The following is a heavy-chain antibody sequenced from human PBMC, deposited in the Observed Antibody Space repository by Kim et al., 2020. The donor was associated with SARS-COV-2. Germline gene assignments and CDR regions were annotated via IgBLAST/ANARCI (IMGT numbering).Heavy chain of an antibody. Sequence: GGSLRLSCAVSGFTVVSNYVSWVRQGPGKGLEWVSTISSGGDTKYADSVKGRFTISRNNSKNTLFLQMNSLIGDDTAKFYYSMGGTPGHYRLPFSLWGQG. V-gene: IGHV3-53*01. CDR1: GFTVVSNY. D-gene: IGHD3-10*01. CDR2: ISSGGDT. CDR3: SMGGTPGHYRLPFSL. J-gene: IGHJ1*01.